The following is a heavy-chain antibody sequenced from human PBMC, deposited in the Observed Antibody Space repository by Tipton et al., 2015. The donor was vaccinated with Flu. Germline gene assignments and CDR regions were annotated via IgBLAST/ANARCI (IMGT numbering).Heavy chain of an antibody. Sequence: TLSLTCSVSGDSIGGGYCWGWIRQPPGKGLEWIGYIYYSGSTNYNPSLKSRVTISVDTSKNQFSLKLSSVTAADTAVYYCARGLRDGYNPHDAFDIWGQGTMVTVSS. CDR3: ARGLRDGYNPHDAFDI. CDR2: IYYSGST. V-gene: IGHV4-61*08. J-gene: IGHJ3*02. CDR1: GDSIGGGYC. D-gene: IGHD5-24*01.